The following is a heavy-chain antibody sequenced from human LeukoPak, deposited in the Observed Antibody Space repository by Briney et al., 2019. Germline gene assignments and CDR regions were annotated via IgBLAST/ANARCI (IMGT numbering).Heavy chain of an antibody. J-gene: IGHJ4*02. D-gene: IGHD5-24*01. Sequence: GGSLRPSCAASGFTFNRYGMSWVRQAPGKGLEWVSAISGSGSGGSTYYADSVKGRFTISRDNSKNTLYLQMNSLRAEDTAVYYCAKSGYNRFDYWGQGTLVTVSS. CDR2: ISGSGSGGST. CDR1: GFTFNRYG. CDR3: AKSGYNRFDY. V-gene: IGHV3-23*01.